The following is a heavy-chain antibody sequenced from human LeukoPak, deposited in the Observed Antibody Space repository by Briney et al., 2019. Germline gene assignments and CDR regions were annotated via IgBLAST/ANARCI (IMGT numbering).Heavy chain of an antibody. J-gene: IGHJ4*02. CDR3: ASRGNHRNYGDYFDY. Sequence: GGSLRLSCEASGFTFRTYAMSWVRQVPGKGPEWVSGISDSGDSPYYANSVKGRFTISRDNSKNILYLQMNSLRAEDTAVYYCASRGNHRNYGDYFDYWGQGTLVTVSS. CDR2: ISDSGDSP. V-gene: IGHV3-23*01. CDR1: GFTFRTYA. D-gene: IGHD4-17*01.